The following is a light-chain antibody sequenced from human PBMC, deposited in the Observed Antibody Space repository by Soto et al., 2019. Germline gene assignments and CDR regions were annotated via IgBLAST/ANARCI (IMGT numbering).Light chain of an antibody. CDR1: QSFSSSY. V-gene: IGKV3-20*01. CDR3: HQYCISPPYT. CDR2: GAS. J-gene: IGKJ2*01. Sequence: EIVVTQSPGTLSLSPGERATLSCRASQSFSSSYLAWYQQKPGQAPRLLIYGASSRATGIPDRFSCSGSGTDFTLTISRLEPEDFAVYYCHQYCISPPYTLGQGTKLEIK.